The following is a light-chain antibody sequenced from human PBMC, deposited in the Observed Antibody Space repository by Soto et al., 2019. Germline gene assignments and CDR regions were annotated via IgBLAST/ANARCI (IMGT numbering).Light chain of an antibody. CDR1: SGSIASNY. CDR2: EDN. Sequence: NFMLTQPHSVSASPGKTVTISCTRSSGSIASNYVQWYQQRPGSSPTTVIYEDNQRPSGVPDRFSGSIDSSSNSASLTISGLKTEDEADYYCQSYDSSNHGVFGTGTKVTVL. CDR3: QSYDSSNHGV. V-gene: IGLV6-57*01. J-gene: IGLJ1*01.